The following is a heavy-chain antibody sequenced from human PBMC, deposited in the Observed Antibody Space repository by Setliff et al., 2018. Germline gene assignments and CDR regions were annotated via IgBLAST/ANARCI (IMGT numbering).Heavy chain of an antibody. Sequence: GASVKVSCKASGYTFTDHYLYWVRQAPGQGLEWMGWINTKTATPSYAQGFTGRFVFSLGTSASTAHLQIDSLTSEDTAVYYCARDLPPEYETIRDTFDVWGQGTKVTVSS. V-gene: IGHV7-4-1*01. CDR2: INTKTATP. CDR1: GYTFTDHY. CDR3: ARDLPPEYETIRDTFDV. J-gene: IGHJ3*01. D-gene: IGHD2-21*01.